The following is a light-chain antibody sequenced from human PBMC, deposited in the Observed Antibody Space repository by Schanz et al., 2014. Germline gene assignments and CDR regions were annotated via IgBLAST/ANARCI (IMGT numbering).Light chain of an antibody. Sequence: QSVLTQPPSASGTPGQRVTISCSGSSSNIGSNIVNWYQQRPGTAPKLLIYSNSQRHSGVPDRFSGSKSGTSASLAISGLQSEDEADYYCAAWDDSLNGVFGGGTKLTVL. J-gene: IGLJ3*02. CDR1: SSNIGSNI. CDR3: AAWDDSLNGV. V-gene: IGLV1-44*01. CDR2: SNS.